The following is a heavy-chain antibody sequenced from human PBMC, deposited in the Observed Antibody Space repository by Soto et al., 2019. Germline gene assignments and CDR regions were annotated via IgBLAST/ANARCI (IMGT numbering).Heavy chain of an antibody. CDR3: ARLDFWSGFLGP. D-gene: IGHD3-3*01. CDR1: GGSISSSSYY. Sequence: SETLSLTCTLSGGSISSSSYYWGWVRQPPGKGLEWIGSIYYSGSTYYNPSLKSRVTISVDTSKNQFSLKLSSVTAADTAIYYCARLDFWSGFLGPWGQGTLVTVSS. CDR2: IYYSGST. J-gene: IGHJ5*02. V-gene: IGHV4-39*01.